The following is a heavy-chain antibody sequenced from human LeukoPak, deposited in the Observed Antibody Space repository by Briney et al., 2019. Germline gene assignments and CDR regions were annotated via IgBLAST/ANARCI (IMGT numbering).Heavy chain of an antibody. V-gene: IGHV1-69*13. CDR1: GGTFSSYA. CDR2: IIPIFGTA. CDR3: ARVGPEGELRYFDWAKWGYFDY. D-gene: IGHD3-9*01. J-gene: IGHJ4*02. Sequence: ASVKVSCKASGGTFSSYAISWVRQAPGQGLEWMGGIIPIFGTANYAQKFQGRVTITADESTSTAYMELSSLRSEDTAVYYCARVGPEGELRYFDWAKWGYFDYWGQGTLVTVSS.